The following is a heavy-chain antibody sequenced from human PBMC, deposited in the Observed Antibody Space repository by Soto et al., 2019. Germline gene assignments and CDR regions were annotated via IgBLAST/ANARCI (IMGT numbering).Heavy chain of an antibody. J-gene: IGHJ6*03. CDR2: IYYSGST. Sequence: QVQLQESGPGLVKPSQTLSLTCTVSGGSISSGGYYWSWIRQHPGKGLEWIGYIYYSGSTYYNPSLKSRVTISVDTSKNQFSLKLSSVTAADTAVYYCARGVSLTADYYYMDVRGKGTTVTVSS. CDR3: ARGVSLTADYYYMDV. CDR1: GGSISSGGYY. V-gene: IGHV4-31*03.